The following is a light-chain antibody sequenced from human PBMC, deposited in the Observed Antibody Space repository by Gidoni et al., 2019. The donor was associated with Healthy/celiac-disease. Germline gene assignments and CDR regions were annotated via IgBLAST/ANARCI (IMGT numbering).Light chain of an antibody. V-gene: IGKV4-1*01. CDR2: WAS. CDR3: QQYYSTPLT. Sequence: DIVMTPSPDSLAVSRGERATINCKSSQSVLSSSNNKTDLAWYQQKPGQPPKLLIYWASTRESGVPDRFSGSGSGTDFTLTISSLQAEDVAVYYCQQYYSTPLTFXGXTKVEIK. CDR1: QSVLSSSNNKTD. J-gene: IGKJ4*01.